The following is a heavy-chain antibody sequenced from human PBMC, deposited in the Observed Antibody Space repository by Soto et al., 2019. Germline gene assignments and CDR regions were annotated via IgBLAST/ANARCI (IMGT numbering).Heavy chain of an antibody. CDR2: IWYDGSNK. Sequence: GGSLRLSCAESGFTFSSYGMNWVRQAPGKGLEWVAVIWYDGSNKYYADSVKGRFTISRDNSKNTLYLQMNSLRAEDTAVYYCAKEPQSRRLPRYYYYYGMDVWGQGTTVTVSS. J-gene: IGHJ6*02. V-gene: IGHV3-33*06. CDR1: GFTFSSYG. CDR3: AKEPQSRRLPRYYYYYGMDV. D-gene: IGHD5-18*01.